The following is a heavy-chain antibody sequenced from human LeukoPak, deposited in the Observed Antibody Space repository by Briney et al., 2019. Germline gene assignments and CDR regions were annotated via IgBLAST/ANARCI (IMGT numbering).Heavy chain of an antibody. CDR3: ARRGGSGSYYNGYFDY. V-gene: IGHV3-30*04. CDR2: ISYDGSNK. J-gene: IGHJ4*02. Sequence: GGSLRLSCAASGFTFSSYAMHWVCQAPGKGLEWVAVISYDGSNKYYADSVKGRFTISRDNSKNTLYLQMNSLRAEDTAVYYCARRGGSGSYYNGYFDYWGQGTLVTVSS. D-gene: IGHD3-10*01. CDR1: GFTFSSYA.